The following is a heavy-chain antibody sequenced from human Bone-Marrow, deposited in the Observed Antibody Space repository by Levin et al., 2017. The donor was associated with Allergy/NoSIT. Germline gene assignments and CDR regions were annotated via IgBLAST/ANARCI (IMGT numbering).Heavy chain of an antibody. V-gene: IGHV1-18*01. J-gene: IGHJ3*01. CDR1: GYTFVNYG. Sequence: VASVKVSCKASGYTFVNYGITWVRQAPGQGLEWLGWISAYTGNINLAQKVQGRVSLTTDTSTMTAYMELRSLRSDDTAMYYCARVLNGSDVWGQGTLVTVSS. CDR2: ISAYTGNI. CDR3: ARVLNGSDV.